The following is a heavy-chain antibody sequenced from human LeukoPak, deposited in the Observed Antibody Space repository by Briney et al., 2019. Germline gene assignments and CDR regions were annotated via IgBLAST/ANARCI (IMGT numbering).Heavy chain of an antibody. CDR1: GGSISSSSYY. CDR3: ARGVVGATKNGVAFDI. J-gene: IGHJ3*02. CDR2: IYYSGST. Sequence: SETLSLTCTVSGGSISSSSYYWGWIRQPPGKGLEWIGDIYYSGSTYYNPSLKSRVTISVDTSKNQFPLKLSSVTAADTAVYYCARGVVGATKNGVAFDIWGQGTMVTVSS. D-gene: IGHD1-26*01. V-gene: IGHV4-39*06.